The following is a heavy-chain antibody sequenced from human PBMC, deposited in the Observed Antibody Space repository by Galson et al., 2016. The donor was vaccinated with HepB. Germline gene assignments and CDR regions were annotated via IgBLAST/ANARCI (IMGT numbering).Heavy chain of an antibody. J-gene: IGHJ6*02. V-gene: IGHV1-69*05. CDR1: GGFFTSYA. CDR3: ASSLMARGVIITFGMDV. D-gene: IGHD3-10*01. CDR2: IIPIFDIT. Sequence: SVKVSCKGSGGFFTSYAISWVRQAPGQGLEWMGGIIPIFDITNYAQKFQGTVTITTDESTSTAYMELSSLRSENTAVYYCASSLMARGVIITFGMDVWGQGTTVTVSS.